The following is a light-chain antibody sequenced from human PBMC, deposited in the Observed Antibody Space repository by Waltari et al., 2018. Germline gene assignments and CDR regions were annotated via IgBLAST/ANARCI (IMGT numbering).Light chain of an antibody. CDR2: DAT. J-gene: IGKJ4*01. Sequence: EVVLTQSPATLSLYPGDTATHSCMASQGVSMYLAWYQHRPGQGPRLLIYDATNRATGIPARFGGSGSGTDFTLTISSLDPEDFAVYFCQQRSNWPMTFGGGTKVEIK. CDR1: QGVSMY. CDR3: QQRSNWPMT. V-gene: IGKV3-11*01.